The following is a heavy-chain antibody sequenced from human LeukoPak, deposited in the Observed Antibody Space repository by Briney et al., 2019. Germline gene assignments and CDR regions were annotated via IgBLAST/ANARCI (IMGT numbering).Heavy chain of an antibody. Sequence: SETLSLTCTVSGGSFSTTSDYWGWIRQPPGKGLEWIGTFYFSGSTYYNPSLKSRVTISVDTSKNQFSLKLTSMTAADTAVYYWAKNPQRNWFDPWGQGTLVTVPS. D-gene: IGHD2-2*01. J-gene: IGHJ5*02. CDR2: FYFSGST. CDR3: AKNPQRNWFDP. V-gene: IGHV4-39*01. CDR1: GGSFSTTSDY.